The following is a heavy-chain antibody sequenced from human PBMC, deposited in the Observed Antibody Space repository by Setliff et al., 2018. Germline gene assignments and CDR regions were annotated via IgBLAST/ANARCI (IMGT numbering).Heavy chain of an antibody. CDR1: GFTVDDNF. CDR3: VKGSGFYDY. CDR2: IYLGGTT. D-gene: IGHD1-26*01. J-gene: IGHJ4*02. V-gene: IGHV3-53*01. Sequence: PGESLKISCAVSGFTVDDNFMTWVRQAPGKGLEWVSLIYLGGTTHYADSVKGRFVISRDTSKNMLFLQMDSLRVEDTATYYCVKGSGFYDYWGQGVPVTVSS.